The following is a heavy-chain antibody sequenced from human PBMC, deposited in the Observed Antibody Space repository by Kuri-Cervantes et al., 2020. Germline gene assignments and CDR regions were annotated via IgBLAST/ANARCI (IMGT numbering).Heavy chain of an antibody. Sequence: ASVKVSCKASGYTFTGYYMHWVRQAPGQGLEWMGWINPNSGGTNYAQKFQGRVTMTEDTSTDTAYMELSSLRSEDTAVYYCATTLGGSYSLYYFDYWGQGTLVTVSS. V-gene: IGHV1-2*02. J-gene: IGHJ4*02. CDR3: ATTLGGSYSLYYFDY. CDR2: INPNSGGT. CDR1: GYTFTGYY. D-gene: IGHD1-26*01.